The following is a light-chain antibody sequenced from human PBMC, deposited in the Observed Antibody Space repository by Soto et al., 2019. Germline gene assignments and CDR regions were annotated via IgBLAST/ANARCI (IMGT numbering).Light chain of an antibody. CDR1: QSVSSSY. CDR3: QQYGTSPELT. V-gene: IGKV3-20*01. Sequence: EIVLTQSPGTLSLSPGESATLSCRASQSVSSSYLAWYQQKPGQAPRLLIYGASSRATGIPDRFSGSGSGTDFTLTISRLEPEDFAVYYCQQYGTSPELTVGGGTKVEIE. CDR2: GAS. J-gene: IGKJ4*01.